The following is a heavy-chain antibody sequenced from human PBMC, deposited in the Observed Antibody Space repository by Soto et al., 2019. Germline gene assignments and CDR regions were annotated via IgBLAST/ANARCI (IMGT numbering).Heavy chain of an antibody. Sequence: SETLSLTCTVSGGSVSSGSYYWSWIRQPPGKGLEWIGYIYYSGSTNYNPSLKSRVTISVDTSKNQFSLKLSSVTAADTAVYYCATLWFGELLEQSFDYWGQGTLVTVSS. CDR3: ATLWFGELLEQSFDY. CDR2: IYYSGST. J-gene: IGHJ4*02. V-gene: IGHV4-61*01. D-gene: IGHD3-10*01. CDR1: GGSVSSGSYY.